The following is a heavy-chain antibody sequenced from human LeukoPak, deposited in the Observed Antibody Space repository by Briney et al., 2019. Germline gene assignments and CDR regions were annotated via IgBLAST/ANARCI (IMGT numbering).Heavy chain of an antibody. D-gene: IGHD3-10*01. V-gene: IGHV3-74*01. CDR3: AKACIAMVRGVIITSRSVVYYFDY. CDR1: GFTFSSYW. J-gene: IGHJ4*02. CDR2: INPGGSSI. Sequence: GRSLRLSCAASGFTFSSYWMHWVRQVPGKGLVWVARINPGGSSITYADSVKGRFTISRDNAKNTLYLQMDSLRAEDTAVYYCAKACIAMVRGVIITSRSVVYYFDYWGQGTLVTVSS.